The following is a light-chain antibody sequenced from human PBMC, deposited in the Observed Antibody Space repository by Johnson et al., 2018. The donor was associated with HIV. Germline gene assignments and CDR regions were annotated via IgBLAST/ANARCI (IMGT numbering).Light chain of an antibody. CDR2: DNI. V-gene: IGLV1-51*01. Sequence: QSVLTQPPPVSAAPGQKVTNSCSGSTPNIGNNHVSRHQQLQGTDPKLLIYDNIKRPSAIPHRFSGSKSGTPPTLRTTALLSVDEADYYCRTWDSRLSAGLNVFGTGTKVTVL. CDR3: RTWDSRLSAGLNV. CDR1: TPNIGNNH. J-gene: IGLJ1*01.